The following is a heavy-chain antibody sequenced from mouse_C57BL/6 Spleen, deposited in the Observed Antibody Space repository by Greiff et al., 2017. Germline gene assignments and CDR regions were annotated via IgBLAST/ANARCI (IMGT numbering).Heavy chain of an antibody. D-gene: IGHD3-2*02. V-gene: IGHV5-12*01. CDR2: ISNGGCST. J-gene: IGHJ4*01. CDR1: GFTFSDYY. Sequence: EVKLMESGGGLVQPGGSLKLSCAASGFTFSDYYMYWVRQTPEKRLEWVAYISNGGCSTYYPDTVKGRFTISRYNAKNTLYLQMSRLKSEDTAMYYCARQLRPHYYAMDYWGQGTSVTVSS. CDR3: ARQLRPHYYAMDY.